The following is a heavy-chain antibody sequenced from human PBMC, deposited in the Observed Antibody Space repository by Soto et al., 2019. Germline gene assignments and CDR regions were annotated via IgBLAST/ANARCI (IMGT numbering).Heavy chain of an antibody. J-gene: IGHJ4*02. CDR3: ARRAYYDILTGSIKSPLDY. CDR1: GGSISSSNW. V-gene: IGHV4-4*02. D-gene: IGHD3-9*01. CDR2: IYHSGST. Sequence: QVQLQESGPGLVKPSGTLSLTCAVSGGSISSSNWWSWVRQPPGKGLEWIGEIYHSGSTNYNPSLKILVTISVDKSKNQFSLKLSSVTAADTAVYYCARRAYYDILTGSIKSPLDYWGQGTLVTVSS.